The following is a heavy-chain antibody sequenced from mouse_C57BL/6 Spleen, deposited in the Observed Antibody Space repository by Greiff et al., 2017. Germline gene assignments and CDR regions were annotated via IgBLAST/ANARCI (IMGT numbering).Heavy chain of an antibody. J-gene: IGHJ2*01. CDR3: TRRGEGYYGDY. D-gene: IGHD2-3*01. CDR2: IDPETGGT. Sequence: QVQLQQSGAELVRPGASVTLSCKASGYTFTDYEMHWVKQTPVHGLEWIGAIDPETGGTAYNQKFKGKAILTADKSSSTAYMELRSLTSEDSAVYYCTRRGEGYYGDYWGQGTTLTVSS. V-gene: IGHV1-15*01. CDR1: GYTFTDYE.